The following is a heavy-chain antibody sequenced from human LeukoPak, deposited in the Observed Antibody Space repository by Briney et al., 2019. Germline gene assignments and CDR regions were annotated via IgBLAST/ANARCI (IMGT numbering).Heavy chain of an antibody. CDR1: GGSFSGYF. CDR2: IYYSGST. D-gene: IGHD3-10*01. Sequence: SETLSLTCVVYGGSFSGYFWSWIRQPPGKGLEWIGYIYYSGSTNYNPSLKSRVTVSVDTSKNQFSLKLSSVTAADTAVYYCARSYGSGSFYYFDYWGQGTLVTVSS. CDR3: ARSYGSGSFYYFDY. V-gene: IGHV4-59*01. J-gene: IGHJ4*02.